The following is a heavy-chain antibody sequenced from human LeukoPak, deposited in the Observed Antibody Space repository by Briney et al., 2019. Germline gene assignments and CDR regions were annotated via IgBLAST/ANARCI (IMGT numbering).Heavy chain of an antibody. Sequence: ASVKVSCKVSGYTLTELSMHWVRQAPGKGLEWMGGFDPEDGETIYAQKFQGRVTMTENTSTDTAYMELSSLRSEDTAVYYCATDLRAYDSSGWTLFYWGQGTLVTVSS. CDR2: FDPEDGET. CDR3: ATDLRAYDSSGWTLFY. J-gene: IGHJ4*02. V-gene: IGHV1-24*01. CDR1: GYTLTELS. D-gene: IGHD3-22*01.